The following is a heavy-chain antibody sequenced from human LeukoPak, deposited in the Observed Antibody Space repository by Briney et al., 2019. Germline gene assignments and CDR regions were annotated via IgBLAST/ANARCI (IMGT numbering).Heavy chain of an antibody. CDR2: IYYSGST. V-gene: IGHV4-61*01. CDR1: GGSVSSGTYY. D-gene: IGHD5-18*01. J-gene: IGHJ4*02. Sequence: SETLSLTCTVSGGSVSSGTYYWSWIRQPPGKGLEWIGYIYYSGSTNYNPSLKSRVTISVDTSKNQFSLKLSSVTAADTAVYYCAREEYSYGFGYWGQGTLVTVSS. CDR3: AREEYSYGFGY.